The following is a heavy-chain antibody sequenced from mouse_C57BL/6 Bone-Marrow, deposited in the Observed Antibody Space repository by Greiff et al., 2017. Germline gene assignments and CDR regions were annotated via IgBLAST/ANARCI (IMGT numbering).Heavy chain of an antibody. V-gene: IGHV5-4*01. CDR2: ISDGGSYT. Sequence: DVLLVESGGGLVKPGGSLKLSCAASGFTFSSYAMSWVRQTPEKRLEWIATISDGGSYTYYPDNVKGRVTITRDNATNNMYLQMSHLKSEDTAMYDSARGGETTCFDYWGQGTTLTVSS. D-gene: IGHD2-1*01. J-gene: IGHJ2*01. CDR1: GFTFSSYA. CDR3: ARGGETTCFDY.